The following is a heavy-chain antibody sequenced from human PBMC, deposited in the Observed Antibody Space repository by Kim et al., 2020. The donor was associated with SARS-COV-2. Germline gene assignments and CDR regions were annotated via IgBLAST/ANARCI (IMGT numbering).Heavy chain of an antibody. CDR2: VRSGGSPT. Sequence: GGSLRLSCRASGFTFRDYVMGWVRQAPGKGLEGLSVVRSGGSPTYYADSVKGRFSISRDDSKNTLYLQMNGLRPEDTAVYYCTKDPGYGDPVDYWGQGTLVTVSS. V-gene: IGHV3-23*03. CDR1: GFTFRDYV. J-gene: IGHJ4*02. CDR3: TKDPGYGDPVDY. D-gene: IGHD4-17*01.